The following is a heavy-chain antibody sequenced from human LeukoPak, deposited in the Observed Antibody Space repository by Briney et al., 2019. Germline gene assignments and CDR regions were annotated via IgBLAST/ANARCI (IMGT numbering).Heavy chain of an antibody. CDR1: GFTFTSHS. CDR3: AELGITMIGGV. Sequence: PGGSLRLSCAASGFTFTSHSLHWVRQAPGKGPEWVSHISSSSSATYYADSVKGRFTISRDNAKNSLYLQMNSLRGEDTAVYYCAELGITMIGGVWGKGTTVTISS. D-gene: IGHD3-10*02. CDR2: ISSSSSAT. J-gene: IGHJ6*04. V-gene: IGHV3-48*01.